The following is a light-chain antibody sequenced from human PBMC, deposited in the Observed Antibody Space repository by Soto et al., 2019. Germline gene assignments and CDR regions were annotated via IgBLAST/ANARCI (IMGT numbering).Light chain of an antibody. CDR1: SSDVGGYNY. J-gene: IGLJ2*01. V-gene: IGLV2-14*01. Sequence: QSALTQPASVSGSPGQSITISCTGTSSDVGGYNYVFWYQQHPGKAPKLMIYDVSNRPSGVSNRFSGSKSGNTASLTISGLQAEDEADYYCSSYTSSSTPYVVFGGGTKVTVL. CDR3: SSYTSSSTPYVV. CDR2: DVS.